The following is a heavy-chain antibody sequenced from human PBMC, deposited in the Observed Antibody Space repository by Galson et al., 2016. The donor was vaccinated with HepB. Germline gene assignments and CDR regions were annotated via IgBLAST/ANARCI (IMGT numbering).Heavy chain of an antibody. D-gene: IGHD3-16*01. CDR2: INVYNGHT. Sequence: SVKVSCKASGFVFTSYGISWVRQAPGQGLEWMGWINVYNGHTNYAQKFQGRVTMTTDISTSTAYMELRSLRSVDTAVYYCARAWGNWFDPWGQGSLVTVSS. J-gene: IGHJ5*02. CDR1: GFVFTSYG. CDR3: ARAWGNWFDP. V-gene: IGHV1-18*01.